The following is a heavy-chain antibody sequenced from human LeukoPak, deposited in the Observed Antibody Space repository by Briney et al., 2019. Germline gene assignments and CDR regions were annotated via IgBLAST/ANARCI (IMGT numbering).Heavy chain of an antibody. J-gene: IGHJ4*02. CDR2: FDPEDGET. CDR3: ATAAGWGQLGVAFDY. D-gene: IGHD6-13*01. V-gene: IGHV1-24*01. CDR1: GYTLTELS. Sequence: GASVKVSCKVSGYTLTELSMHWVRQAPGKGLEWMGGFDPEDGETIYAQKFQGRVTMTEDTSTDTAYMELSSLRSEDTAVYYCATAAGWGQLGVAFDYWGQGTLVTVSS.